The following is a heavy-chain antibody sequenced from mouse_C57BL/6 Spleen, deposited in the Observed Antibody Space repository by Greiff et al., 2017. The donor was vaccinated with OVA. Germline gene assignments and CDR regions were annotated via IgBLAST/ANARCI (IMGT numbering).Heavy chain of an antibody. V-gene: IGHV1-26*01. CDR3: ARSNYGRAWYFDV. J-gene: IGHJ1*03. CDR2: INPNNGGT. D-gene: IGHD1-1*01. Sequence: EVQLQQSGPELVKPGASVKISCKASGYTFTDYYMNWVKQSHGKSLEWIGDINPNNGGTSYNQKFKGKATLTVDKSSSTAYMELRSLTSEDSAVYYCARSNYGRAWYFDVWGTGTTVTVSS. CDR1: GYTFTDYY.